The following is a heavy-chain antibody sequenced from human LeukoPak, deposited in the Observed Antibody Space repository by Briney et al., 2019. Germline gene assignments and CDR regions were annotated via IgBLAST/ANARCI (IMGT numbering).Heavy chain of an antibody. Sequence: SETLSLTCAVSGGSISSSSYYWGWIRQPPGKGLEWIGSIYYSGSTHYNPSLKSRVTISVDTSKNQFSLKLSSVTAADTAVYYCASWLLLPSGAFDIWGQGTMVTVSS. CDR2: IYYSGST. V-gene: IGHV4-39*07. CDR3: ASWLLLPSGAFDI. J-gene: IGHJ3*02. CDR1: GGSISSSSYY. D-gene: IGHD3-22*01.